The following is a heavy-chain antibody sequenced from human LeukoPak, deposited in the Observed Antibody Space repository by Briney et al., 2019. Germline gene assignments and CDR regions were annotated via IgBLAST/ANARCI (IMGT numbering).Heavy chain of an antibody. CDR2: MKQSGTP. Sequence: SETLSLTRAVYGGSFSAFHWNWTRQSPAKGLEWLGEMKQSGTPRYNPSLQSRVTISVDKSKNQFSLNVRSVTAADTAVYYCASRPFLYGFRTYFDNWAQGTLVTVSS. V-gene: IGHV4-34*01. CDR3: ASRPFLYGFRTYFDN. D-gene: IGHD3-10*01. CDR1: GGSFSAFH. J-gene: IGHJ4*02.